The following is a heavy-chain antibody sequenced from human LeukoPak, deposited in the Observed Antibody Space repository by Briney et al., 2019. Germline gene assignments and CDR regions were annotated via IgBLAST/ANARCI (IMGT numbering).Heavy chain of an antibody. CDR1: GFTFSSYG. D-gene: IGHD3-16*01. CDR2: ISYDGSNK. Sequence: PGRSLRLSCAASGFTFSSYGMHWVRQAPGKGLEWVAVISYDGSNKYYADSVKGRFTISRDNSKNTLYLQMNSLRAEETAVYYCAKEGHDPNPYSGMDVWGKGNTVTVSS. V-gene: IGHV3-30*18. CDR3: AKEGHDPNPYSGMDV. J-gene: IGHJ6*04.